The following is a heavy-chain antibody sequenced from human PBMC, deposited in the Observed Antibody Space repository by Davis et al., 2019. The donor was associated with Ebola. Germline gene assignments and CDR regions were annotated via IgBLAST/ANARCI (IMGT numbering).Heavy chain of an antibody. D-gene: IGHD5-12*01. CDR1: GYSFTIYG. CDR2: IDAGNGKT. V-gene: IGHV1-3*01. J-gene: IGHJ6*02. CDR3: ARDGGGYSGDGTLYGMDV. Sequence: ASVKVSCKASGYSFTIYGMQWVRHASGQSLEWMAWIDAGNGKTKYSENFQGRVTITRDTSANTAYMELSSLRSEDSAVYYCARDGGGYSGDGTLYGMDVWSQGTTVTVSS.